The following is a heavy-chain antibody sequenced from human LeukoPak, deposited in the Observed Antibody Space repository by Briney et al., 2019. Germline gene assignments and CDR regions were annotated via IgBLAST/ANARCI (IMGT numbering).Heavy chain of an antibody. J-gene: IGHJ3*01. D-gene: IGHD3-10*01. V-gene: IGHV4-39*07. CDR3: ARDISGGDAFDV. CDR1: GGSISSYY. CDR2: VYRSGHT. Sequence: SETLSLTCTVSGGSISSYYWGWIRQPPGKGLEWIGSVYRSGHTYYNPSLKSRVTIAVETSETQFSLRLTSMTAADTAMYFCARDISGGDAFDVWGQGTMVTVSS.